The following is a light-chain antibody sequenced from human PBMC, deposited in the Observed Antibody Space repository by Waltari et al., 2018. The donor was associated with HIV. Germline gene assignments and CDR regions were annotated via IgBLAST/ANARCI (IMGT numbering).Light chain of an antibody. Sequence: QSALTQPPSASGPPGQSVIISCTGTPSDVGRYNYVSWHHQHPGRAPKLMIYEVNKRPPGVPDRFSGSKSGNTASLTVSGLQAEDEANYYCSSFGGNNPYLVFGGGTTLTVL. V-gene: IGLV2-8*01. CDR2: EVN. J-gene: IGLJ3*02. CDR3: SSFGGNNPYLV. CDR1: PSDVGRYNY.